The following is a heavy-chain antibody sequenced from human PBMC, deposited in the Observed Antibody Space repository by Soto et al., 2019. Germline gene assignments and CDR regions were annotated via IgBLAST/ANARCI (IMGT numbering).Heavy chain of an antibody. J-gene: IGHJ6*02. CDR2: IRGFSPYT. CDR1: GFTFRTYT. V-gene: IGHV3-21*01. CDR3: ARDRGYDAHDYYYNAMDV. Sequence: EVQLVESGGNLVQPGKSLRLSCISSGFTFRTYTMNWVRQAPGKGLEWVSGIRGFSPYTFYAESVRGRFAISRDNAKNSLYLQMNSLRAEDTAVYYCARDRGYDAHDYYYNAMDVWGQGTTVTVSS. D-gene: IGHD2-15*01.